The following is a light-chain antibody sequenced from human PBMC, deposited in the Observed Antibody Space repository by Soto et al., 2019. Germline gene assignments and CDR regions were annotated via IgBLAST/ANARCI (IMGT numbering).Light chain of an antibody. CDR2: GAS. V-gene: IGKV3-20*01. CDR1: QSIRSSY. CDR3: QQYGSSLYT. J-gene: IGKJ2*01. Sequence: EIGLTQSLGTLSLSPGERATRTCWASQSIRSSYLAWYQQRPDQAPRLLIYGASSRATGIPDRFSGSGSGTDFTLTISRLEPEDFAVYYCQQYGSSLYTFGQGTKLEIK.